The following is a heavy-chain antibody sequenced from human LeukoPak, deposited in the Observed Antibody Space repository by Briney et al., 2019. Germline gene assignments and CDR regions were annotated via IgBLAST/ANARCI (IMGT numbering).Heavy chain of an antibody. CDR2: IRSKANSYAT. J-gene: IGHJ3*01. CDR3: TRGALDYRDAYDF. D-gene: IGHD3/OR15-3a*01. V-gene: IGHV3-73*01. CDR1: GFTFSDSA. Sequence: GGSLKLSCAASGFTFSDSAMHWVRQASGKGLEWVGRIRSKANSYATAYAASVKGRFTISRDDSKNTAYLEMNSLKTEDTAVYYCTRGALDYRDAYDFWGQGTMVTVSS.